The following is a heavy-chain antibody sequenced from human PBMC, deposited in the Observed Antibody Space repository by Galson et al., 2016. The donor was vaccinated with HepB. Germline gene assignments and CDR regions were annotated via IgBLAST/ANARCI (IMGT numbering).Heavy chain of an antibody. D-gene: IGHD5-12*01. Sequence: SLRLSCAASGFTFSSYGMHWVRQTPGKGLEWVAIISHDGSHKYNADSVKGRFTISRDNSKNTLYLQMNSLRPEDTAVYYCASDGLSRGSLDSWGQGTLVTVSS. V-gene: IGHV3-30*03. CDR1: GFTFSSYG. J-gene: IGHJ4*02. CDR3: ASDGLSRGSLDS. CDR2: ISHDGSHK.